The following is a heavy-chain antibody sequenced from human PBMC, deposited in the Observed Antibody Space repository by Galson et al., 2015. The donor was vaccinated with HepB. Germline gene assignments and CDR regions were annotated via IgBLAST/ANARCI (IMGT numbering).Heavy chain of an antibody. D-gene: IGHD6-19*01. CDR3: ARDVASSGSYYYYYGMDV. Sequence: SLRLSCAASGFTFSSYSMNWVRQAPGRGLEWVSSISSSSSYIYYADSVKGRFTISRDTSQSTLYLQMNSLRAEDTAVYYCARDVASSGSYYYYYGMDVWGQGTTVTVSS. CDR2: ISSSSSYI. CDR1: GFTFSSYS. J-gene: IGHJ6*02. V-gene: IGHV3-21*01.